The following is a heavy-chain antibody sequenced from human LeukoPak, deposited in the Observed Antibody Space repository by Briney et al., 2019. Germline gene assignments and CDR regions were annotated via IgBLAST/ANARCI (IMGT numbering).Heavy chain of an antibody. CDR2: MNPNSGNT. Sequence: ASVKVSCKASGYTFTSYDINWVRQATGQGLEWMGWMNPNSGNTGYAQKFQGRVTMTRSTSISTAYMELSSLRSEDTAVYYCARRYGQWLVPHTDWFDPWGQGTLVTVSS. CDR1: GYTFTSYD. D-gene: IGHD6-19*01. J-gene: IGHJ5*02. CDR3: ARRYGQWLVPHTDWFDP. V-gene: IGHV1-8*01.